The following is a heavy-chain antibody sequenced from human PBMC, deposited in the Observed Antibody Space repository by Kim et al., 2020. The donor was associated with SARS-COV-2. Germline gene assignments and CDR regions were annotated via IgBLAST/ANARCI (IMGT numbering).Heavy chain of an antibody. CDR1: GGSFSGYY. CDR2: INHSGST. CDR3: ARVLYCGGDCYCFAY. J-gene: IGHJ4*02. D-gene: IGHD2-21*02. Sequence: SETLSLTCAVYGGSFSGYYWSWIRQPPGKGLEWIGEINHSGSTNYNPSLKSRVTISVDTSKNQFSLKLSSVTAADTAVYYCARVLYCGGDCYCFAYWGQGTRVTVSS. V-gene: IGHV4-34*01.